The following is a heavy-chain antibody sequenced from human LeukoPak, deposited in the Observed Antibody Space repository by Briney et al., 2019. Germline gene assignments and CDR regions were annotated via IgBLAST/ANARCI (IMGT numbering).Heavy chain of an antibody. D-gene: IGHD3-22*01. J-gene: IGHJ4*02. Sequence: GGSLRLSCAGSGFTFSNYSINWVRQAPGKGLEWVAFIWYDGSNKYYADSVKGRFTISRDNSRNTLFLQMNGLGAEDTAAYYCARSLRTSNGYQYYFDYWGQGTLVTVSS. CDR3: ARSLRTSNGYQYYFDY. CDR1: GFTFSNYS. CDR2: IWYDGSNK. V-gene: IGHV3-33*08.